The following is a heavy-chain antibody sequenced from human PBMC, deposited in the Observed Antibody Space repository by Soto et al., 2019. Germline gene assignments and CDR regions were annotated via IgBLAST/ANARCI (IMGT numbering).Heavy chain of an antibody. CDR2: IRSKPNSYVK. CDR1: GFTFSGSA. Sequence: EVQLVESGGGLVQPGESLKLSCAASGFTFSGSAMHWVRQASGKGLEWVGRIRSKPNSYVKAYAASVKGRFTISRNDSKHTAYLQMNSLKTEDTAVYYCPRLGDILDAFDIWGQGTVVTVSS. J-gene: IGHJ3*02. V-gene: IGHV3-73*01. D-gene: IGHD3-9*01. CDR3: PRLGDILDAFDI.